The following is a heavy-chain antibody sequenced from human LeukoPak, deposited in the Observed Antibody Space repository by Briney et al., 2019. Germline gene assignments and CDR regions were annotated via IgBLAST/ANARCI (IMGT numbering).Heavy chain of an antibody. CDR2: ISSSSSYI. CDR1: GVTISLYS. Sequence: GGSLTLSCSASGVTISLYSMNWIRQSPGKGLEWVSSISSSSSYIYYADSVKGRFTISRDNAKNRLYLQMNSLRAEDTAVYYCARGLGAYCSGGSCTFDNWGQGTLVTVSS. D-gene: IGHD2-15*01. J-gene: IGHJ4*02. CDR3: ARGLGAYCSGGSCTFDN. V-gene: IGHV3-21*06.